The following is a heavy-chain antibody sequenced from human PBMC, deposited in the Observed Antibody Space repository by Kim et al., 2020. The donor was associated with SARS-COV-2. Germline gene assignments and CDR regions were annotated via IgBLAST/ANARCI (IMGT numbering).Heavy chain of an antibody. D-gene: IGHD6-19*01. J-gene: IGHJ4*02. V-gene: IGHV3-30*03. Sequence: GGSLRLSCVASGFTFTTYGMHWVRQPPGKGLEWVAAIQSDGSKEYYVDSMKGRFTISRDDPKNTLYLQINSLRDDDTAVYYCVRDSTCSSGWYPLGFWGQGTLVTVSS. CDR3: VRDSTCSSGWYPLGF. CDR2: IQSDGSKE. CDR1: GFTFTTYG.